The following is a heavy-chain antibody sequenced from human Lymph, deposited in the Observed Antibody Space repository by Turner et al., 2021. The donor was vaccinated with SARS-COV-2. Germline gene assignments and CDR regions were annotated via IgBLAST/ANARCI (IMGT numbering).Heavy chain of an antibody. Sequence: QVQLVQYGAELKKPGASEKVSCKASRYTFTSYYMHWVRQYPGQGLEWMGIINPSGGSTSYAQKFQGRVTMTSDTSTSTVYMELSSLRSEDTAVYYCARDSAFLPSKNWFDPWGQGTLVTVSS. V-gene: IGHV1-46*01. J-gene: IGHJ5*02. CDR3: ARDSAFLPSKNWFDP. CDR1: RYTFTSYY. D-gene: IGHD1-26*01. CDR2: INPSGGST.